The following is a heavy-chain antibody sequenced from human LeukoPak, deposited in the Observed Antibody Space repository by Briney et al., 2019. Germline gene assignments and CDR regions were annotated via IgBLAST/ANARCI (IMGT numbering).Heavy chain of an antibody. CDR2: ISYDGSNK. Sequence: GGSLRISCAASGFTFSSYGRHWVRQAPGKGLEWVAVISYDGSNKYYADSVKGRFTISRDNSKNTLYLQMNSLRAEDTAVYYCAKDLRFWLLDVTWLDPWGQGTLVTVSS. J-gene: IGHJ5*02. V-gene: IGHV3-30*18. CDR1: GFTFSSYG. D-gene: IGHD3-3*01. CDR3: AKDLRFWLLDVTWLDP.